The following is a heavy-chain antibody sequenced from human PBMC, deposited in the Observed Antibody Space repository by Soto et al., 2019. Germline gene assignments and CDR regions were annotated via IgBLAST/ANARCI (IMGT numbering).Heavy chain of an antibody. Sequence: QVQLVESGGGVVQPGRSLRLSCAASGFTFSSYGMHWVRQAPGKGLEWVAVIWYDGSNKYYADSVKGRFTISRDNSKNTLYLQMNSVRAEDTAVYYCARDRVAGTDYWGQGTLVTVSS. J-gene: IGHJ4*02. CDR2: IWYDGSNK. CDR3: ARDRVAGTDY. CDR1: GFTFSSYG. V-gene: IGHV3-33*01. D-gene: IGHD6-19*01.